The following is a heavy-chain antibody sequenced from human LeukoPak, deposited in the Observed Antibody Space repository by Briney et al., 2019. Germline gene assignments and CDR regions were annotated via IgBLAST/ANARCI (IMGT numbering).Heavy chain of an antibody. CDR1: GGSISGYY. CDR3: ARRLAVRLRYYFDY. D-gene: IGHD6-19*01. CDR2: AYDSGST. V-gene: IGHV4-59*08. Sequence: SETLSLTCSVSGGSISGYYWSWIRQPPGKGLEWIGYAYDSGSTNYNPSLRSRVTISLDTSKSQFSLKMTSVTAADTAVYYCARRLAVRLRYYFDYWGQGTLVTV. J-gene: IGHJ4*02.